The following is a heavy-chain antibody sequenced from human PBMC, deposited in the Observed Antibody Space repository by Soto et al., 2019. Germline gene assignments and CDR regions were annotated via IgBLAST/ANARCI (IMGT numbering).Heavy chain of an antibody. V-gene: IGHV3-48*02. CDR3: ARDWDIVILSVPIPNYNYGMDV. Sequence: PGGSLRLSCEGSGFTFSAYAMNWVRQAPGKGLEWVSYISSRSDTLYYADSVKGRFTISRVNAKNSVYLQVNNLRDEDTAVYYCARDWDIVILSVPIPNYNYGMDVWGQGTTVTVSS. CDR1: GFTFSAYA. D-gene: IGHD2-15*01. J-gene: IGHJ6*02. CDR2: ISSRSDTL.